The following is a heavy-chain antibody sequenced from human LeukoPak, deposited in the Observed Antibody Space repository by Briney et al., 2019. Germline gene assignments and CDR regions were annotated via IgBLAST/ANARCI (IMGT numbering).Heavy chain of an antibody. D-gene: IGHD1-26*01. CDR3: ARVGGATAVTMYFEY. Sequence: GGSLRLSCVVSGITFSGYSMIWVRQAPGKGLECISFMTTSGNTIFYAESVKDRFTISRDNAKKSLYLQMNSLRDEDTAVYYCARVGGATAVTMYFEYWGQGTLVTVSS. J-gene: IGHJ4*02. CDR2: MTTSGNTI. CDR1: GITFSGYS. V-gene: IGHV3-48*02.